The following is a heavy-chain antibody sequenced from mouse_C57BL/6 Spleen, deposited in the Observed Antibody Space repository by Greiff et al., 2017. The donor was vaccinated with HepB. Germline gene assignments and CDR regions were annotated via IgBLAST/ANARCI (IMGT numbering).Heavy chain of an antibody. D-gene: IGHD1-1*01. CDR2: ISSGSSTI. V-gene: IGHV5-17*01. J-gene: IGHJ1*03. Sequence: DVHLVESGGGLVKPGGSLKLSCAASGFTFSDYGMHWVRQAPEKGLEWVAYISSGSSTIYYADTVKGRFTISRDNAKNTLFLQMTSLRSEDTAMYYCARTYYGSSYWYFDVSGTGTTVTVSS. CDR3: ARTYYGSSYWYFDV. CDR1: GFTFSDYG.